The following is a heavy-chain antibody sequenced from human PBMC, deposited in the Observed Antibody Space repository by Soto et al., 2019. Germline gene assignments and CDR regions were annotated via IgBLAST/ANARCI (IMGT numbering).Heavy chain of an antibody. Sequence: ASVKVSCKASGDTLSTYDINWIRQAIGQGLEWMGWMHPNSGNAAHAQTFRGRVTTTWNTSIRTAYMELSSLTSEDTAVYYCATMPRGLIKCFDSWGQGTLVTVSS. D-gene: IGHD2-2*01. J-gene: IGHJ5*01. CDR3: ATMPRGLIKCFDS. V-gene: IGHV1-8*01. CDR2: MHPNSGNA. CDR1: GDTLSTYD.